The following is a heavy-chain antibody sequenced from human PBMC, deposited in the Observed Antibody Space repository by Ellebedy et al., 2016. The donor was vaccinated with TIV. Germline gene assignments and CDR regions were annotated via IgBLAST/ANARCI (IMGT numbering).Heavy chain of an antibody. CDR3: ARAEEEYLNYYYYGMDV. CDR1: GGTFSSYA. V-gene: IGHV1-2*04. CDR2: INPNSGGT. D-gene: IGHD2/OR15-2a*01. J-gene: IGHJ6*02. Sequence: ASVKVSXKASGGTFSSYAISWVRQAPGQGLEWMGWINPNSGGTNYAQKFQGWVTMTRDTSISTAYMELSRLRSDDTAVYYCARAEEEYLNYYYYGMDVWGQGTTVTVSS.